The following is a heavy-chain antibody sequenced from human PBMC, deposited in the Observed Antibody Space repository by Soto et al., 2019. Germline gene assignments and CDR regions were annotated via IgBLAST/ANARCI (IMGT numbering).Heavy chain of an antibody. CDR1: GCSISSSSYY. D-gene: IGHD4-17*01. Sequence: TETLSLTCTVSGCSISSSSYYWGWIRQPPGKGLEWIGSIYYSGSTYYNPSLKSRVTISVDTSKNQFSLKLSSVTAADTAVYYCARLYYGDFRYFDYWGQGTLVTVSS. CDR2: IYYSGST. J-gene: IGHJ4*02. V-gene: IGHV4-39*01. CDR3: ARLYYGDFRYFDY.